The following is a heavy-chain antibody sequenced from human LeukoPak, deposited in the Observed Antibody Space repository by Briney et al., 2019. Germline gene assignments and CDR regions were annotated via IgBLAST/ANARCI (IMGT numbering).Heavy chain of an antibody. CDR3: ARTGITMVRGVILNNYFDY. V-gene: IGHV4-34*01. CDR2: INHSGST. Sequence: SETLSLTCAVYGGSFSGYYWSWIRQPPGKGLEWIGEINHSGSTNYNPSLKSRVTIPVDTSKNQFSLKLSSVTAADTAVYYCARTGITMVRGVILNNYFDYWGQGTLVTVSS. CDR1: GGSFSGYY. J-gene: IGHJ4*02. D-gene: IGHD3-10*01.